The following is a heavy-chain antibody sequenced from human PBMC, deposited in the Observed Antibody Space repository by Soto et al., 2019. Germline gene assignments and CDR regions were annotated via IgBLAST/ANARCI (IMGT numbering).Heavy chain of an antibody. J-gene: IGHJ6*02. D-gene: IGHD2-2*02. CDR3: ARWGVVVPAAIMSPDYYYYYGMDV. V-gene: IGHV3-11*01. CDR2: ISSSGSTI. CDR1: GFTFSDYY. Sequence: QVQLVESGGGLVKPGGSLRLSCAASGFTFSDYYMSWIRQAPGKGLEWVSYISSSGSTIYYADSVKGRFTISRDNAKNSLYLQMHSLRADDPAVYYCARWGVVVPAAIMSPDYYYYYGMDVWGQGTTVTVSS.